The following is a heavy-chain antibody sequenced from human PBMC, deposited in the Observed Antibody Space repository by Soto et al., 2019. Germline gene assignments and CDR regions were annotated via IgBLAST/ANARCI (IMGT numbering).Heavy chain of an antibody. Sequence: GGSMRLSCAASGFTFSSYDMHWVSQAPGKGLEWVSAIGTAGDTYYPGSVKGRFTISRENAKNSLYLQMNSLRAEDTAVYYCARGGVVAARLYYYYGMDVWGQGTTVTVSS. J-gene: IGHJ6*02. CDR2: IGTAGDT. CDR3: ARGGVVAARLYYYYGMDV. D-gene: IGHD6-6*01. V-gene: IGHV3-13*01. CDR1: GFTFSSYD.